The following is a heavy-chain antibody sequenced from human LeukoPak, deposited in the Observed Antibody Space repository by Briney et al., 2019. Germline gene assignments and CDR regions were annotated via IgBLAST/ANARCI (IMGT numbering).Heavy chain of an antibody. Sequence: PGGSLRLSCAASGFTFSSYWMSWVRQAPGKGLEWVANIKQDGSEKYYADSVKGRFTISRDNSKNTLYLQMNSLRAEDTAVYYCATRGICGGDCYSPRGAEYFQHWGQGTLVTVSS. CDR3: ATRGICGGDCYSPRGAEYFQH. J-gene: IGHJ1*01. CDR1: GFTFSSYW. CDR2: IKQDGSEK. D-gene: IGHD2-21*02. V-gene: IGHV3-7*01.